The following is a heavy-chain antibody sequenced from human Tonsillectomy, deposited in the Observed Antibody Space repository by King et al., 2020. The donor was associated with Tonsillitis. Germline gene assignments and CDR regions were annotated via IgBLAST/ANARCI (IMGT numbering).Heavy chain of an antibody. J-gene: IGHJ4*02. CDR2: IYHSGST. D-gene: IGHD4-17*01. CDR3: ARSRTYGDYVSLFDY. Sequence: QLQESGSGLVKPSQTLSLTCAVSGGSISSGGYSWSWIRQPPGKGLEWIGYIYHSGSTYYNPSLKSRVTISVERSKNQFSLKLSSGTAADTAVYYCARSRTYGDYVSLFDYWGQGTLVTVSS. V-gene: IGHV4-30-2*01. CDR1: GGSISSGGYS.